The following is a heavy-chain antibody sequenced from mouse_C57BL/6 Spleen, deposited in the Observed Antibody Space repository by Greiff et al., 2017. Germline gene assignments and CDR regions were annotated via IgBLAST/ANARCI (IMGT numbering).Heavy chain of an antibody. CDR3: ARGGYYYGSSPYLCFDV. V-gene: IGHV1-61*01. Sequence: QVQLQQPGAELVRPGSSVKLSCKASGYTFTSYWLDWEKPRPGQGLEWIGNIYPSDSETHYNQKFKDKATLTVDKSSSTAYMQLSSLTSEDSAVYYCARGGYYYGSSPYLCFDVWGTGTPVTVSS. CDR2: IYPSDSET. J-gene: IGHJ1*03. CDR1: GYTFTSYW. D-gene: IGHD1-1*01.